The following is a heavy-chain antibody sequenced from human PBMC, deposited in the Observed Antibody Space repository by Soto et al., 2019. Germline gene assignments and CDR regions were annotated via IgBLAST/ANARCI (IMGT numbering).Heavy chain of an antibody. Sequence: SETLSLTCAVYGGPFSGYYWSWIRQPPGKGLEWIGYIHYSGSIIYNPSFKSRVTISVDTSKNQFSLQLSSVTAADTAVYFCAREDDGGDRDYYGLDVWGKGTTVTVSS. V-gene: IGHV4-34*09. CDR1: GGPFSGYY. J-gene: IGHJ6*04. D-gene: IGHD2-21*02. CDR3: AREDDGGDRDYYGLDV. CDR2: IHYSGSI.